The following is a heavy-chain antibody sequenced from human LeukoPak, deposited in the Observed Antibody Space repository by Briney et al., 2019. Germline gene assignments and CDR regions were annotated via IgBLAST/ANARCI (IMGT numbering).Heavy chain of an antibody. V-gene: IGHV3-33*08. CDR2: IWYDGSNK. D-gene: IGHD3-22*01. CDR3: ARVLLPLYGMDV. CDR1: GFTFSSYA. J-gene: IGHJ6*02. Sequence: GRSLRLSCAASGFTFSSYAMSWVRQAPGKGLEWVAVIWYDGSNKYYADSVRGRFTISRDNSKNTLYLQMNSLRAEDTAVYYCARVLLPLYGMDVWGQGTTVTVSS.